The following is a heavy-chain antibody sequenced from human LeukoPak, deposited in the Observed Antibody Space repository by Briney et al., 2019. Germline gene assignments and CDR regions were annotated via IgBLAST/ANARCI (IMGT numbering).Heavy chain of an antibody. CDR1: GGSFSGYY. Sequence: SETLSLTCAVYGGSFSGYYWSWIRQPPGKGLEWIGEINHSGSTNYNPSLKSQVTISVDTSKNQFSLKLSSVTAADTAVYYCARARAYYYGSGSYFDYWGQGTLVTVSS. D-gene: IGHD3-10*01. J-gene: IGHJ4*02. CDR2: INHSGST. CDR3: ARARAYYYGSGSYFDY. V-gene: IGHV4-34*01.